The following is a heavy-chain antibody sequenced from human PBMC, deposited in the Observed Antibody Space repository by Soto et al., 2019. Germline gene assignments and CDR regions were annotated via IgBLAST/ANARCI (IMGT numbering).Heavy chain of an antibody. CDR1: GYTFTSYG. CDR3: ARDKAVTTTTDFDY. D-gene: IGHD4-17*01. V-gene: IGHV1-18*01. CDR2: ISAYNGNT. J-gene: IGHJ4*02. Sequence: ASVKVSCKASGYTFTSYGISWVRQAPGQGLEWMGWISAYNGNTNYAQKLQGRVTMTTDTSTSTAYMELRSLRSGDTAVYYCARDKAVTTTTDFDYWGQGTLVTVSS.